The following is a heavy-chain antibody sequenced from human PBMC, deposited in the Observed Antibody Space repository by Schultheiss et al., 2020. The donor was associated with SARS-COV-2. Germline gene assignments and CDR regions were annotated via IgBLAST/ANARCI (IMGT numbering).Heavy chain of an antibody. CDR1: GFTVSSNY. D-gene: IGHD2-2*02. CDR2: ISSSSSYT. Sequence: GGSLRLSCAASGFTVSSNYMSWIRQAPGKGLEWVSYISSSSSYTNYADSVKGRFTISRDNAKNSLYLQMNSLRAEDTAVYYCARAPEPCSSTSCYTPDFDYWGQGTLVTVSS. V-gene: IGHV3-11*05. CDR3: ARAPEPCSSTSCYTPDFDY. J-gene: IGHJ4*02.